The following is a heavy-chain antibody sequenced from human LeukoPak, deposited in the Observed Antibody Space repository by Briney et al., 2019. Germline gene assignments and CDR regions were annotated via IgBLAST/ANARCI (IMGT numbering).Heavy chain of an antibody. CDR1: GYTFTSYY. D-gene: IGHD3-10*01. V-gene: IGHV1-46*01. CDR3: ARAGAFYGSGMSLGY. CDR2: INPSGGST. Sequence: GASVKVSCKASGYTFTSYYMHWVRQAPGQGLEWMGIINPSGGSTSYAQKLQGRVTMTTDTSTSTAYMELRSLRSDDTAVYYCARAGAFYGSGMSLGYWGQGTLVTVSS. J-gene: IGHJ4*02.